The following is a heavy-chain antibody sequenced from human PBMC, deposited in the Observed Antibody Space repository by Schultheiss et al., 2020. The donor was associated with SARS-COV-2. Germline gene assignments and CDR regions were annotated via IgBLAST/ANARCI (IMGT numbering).Heavy chain of an antibody. D-gene: IGHD1-14*01. CDR2: IWYDGSNK. Sequence: GGSLRLSCAASGFTFSSYGMHWVRQAPGKGLEWVAVIWYDGSNKYYADSVKGRFTISRDNSKNTLYLQMNSLRAEDTAVYYCAKDNPSDAFDIWGQGTMVTVSS. CDR3: AKDNPSDAFDI. V-gene: IGHV3-30*02. CDR1: GFTFSSYG. J-gene: IGHJ3*02.